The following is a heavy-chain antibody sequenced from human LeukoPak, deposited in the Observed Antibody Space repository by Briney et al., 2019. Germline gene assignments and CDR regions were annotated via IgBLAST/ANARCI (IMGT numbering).Heavy chain of an antibody. CDR2: INHSGST. CDR1: GGSISSYY. Sequence: SETLSLTCTVSGGSISSYYWSWIRQPPGKGLEWIGEINHSGSTNYNPSLKSRVTISVDTSKNQFSLKLSSVTAADTAVYYCARGAIRYCSGGSCSLAAFDIWGQGTMVTVSS. CDR3: ARGAIRYCSGGSCSLAAFDI. V-gene: IGHV4-34*01. J-gene: IGHJ3*02. D-gene: IGHD2-15*01.